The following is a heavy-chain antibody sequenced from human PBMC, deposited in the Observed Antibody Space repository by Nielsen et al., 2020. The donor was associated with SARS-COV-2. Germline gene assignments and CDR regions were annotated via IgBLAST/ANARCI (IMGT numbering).Heavy chain of an antibody. V-gene: IGHV3-33*01. D-gene: IGHD3-10*01. CDR2: IWYDGRNK. CDR3: ARGVTMVRGVIIYYYHMDV. Sequence: GGSLRLSCTASGFTFSSYGMHWVRQAPGKGLEWVAVIWYDGRNKYYSDYADSVKGRFTISRDDYKNTLSLQMNRLTAEDTAVYYCARGVTMVRGVIIYYYHMDVWGQGTTVTVSS. J-gene: IGHJ6*02. CDR1: GFTFSSYG.